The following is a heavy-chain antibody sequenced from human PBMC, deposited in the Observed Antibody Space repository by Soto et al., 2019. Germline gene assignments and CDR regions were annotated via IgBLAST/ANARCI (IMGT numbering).Heavy chain of an antibody. J-gene: IGHJ4*02. D-gene: IGHD3-22*01. V-gene: IGHV4-31*03. Sequence: SETLSLTCTVSGGSISSGGYYWSWIRQHPGKGLEWIGYIYYSGSTYYNPSLKSRVTISVDTSKDQFSLKLSSVTAADTAVYYCARVPYYYDSSGYRCYFDYWGQGTLVTVSS. CDR1: GGSISSGGYY. CDR2: IYYSGST. CDR3: ARVPYYYDSSGYRCYFDY.